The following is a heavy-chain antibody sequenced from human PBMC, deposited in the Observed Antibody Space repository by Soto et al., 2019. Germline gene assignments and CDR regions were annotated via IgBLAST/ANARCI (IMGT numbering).Heavy chain of an antibody. CDR3: ASEYISSPTD. CDR1: GGSISSTTHH. Sequence: SETLSLTCTVSGGSISSTTHHWVWVRQPPGKGREWIASVFYTGTTYYTPSLKSRVIISVDTSKNQFSLRLSSVTAADTATCDCASEYISSPTDWGQRTLVT. D-gene: IGHD6-13*01. J-gene: IGHJ4*02. CDR2: VFYTGTT. V-gene: IGHV4-39*01.